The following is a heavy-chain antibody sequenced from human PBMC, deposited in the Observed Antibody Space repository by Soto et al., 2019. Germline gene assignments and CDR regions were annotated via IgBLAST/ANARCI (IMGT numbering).Heavy chain of an antibody. CDR3: ARDDSGFSGSHYIDYFNY. D-gene: IGHD1-26*01. CDR1: GYTFTSYA. Sequence: ASVKVSCKASGYTFTSYAMHWVRQAPGQGLEWMGWISAYNGNTNYAQNFQGRVTMTTDTSAGTVYMQLSSLTSEDTAVYYCARDDSGFSGSHYIDYFNYWGQGALVTVSS. J-gene: IGHJ4*02. V-gene: IGHV1-3*01. CDR2: ISAYNGNT.